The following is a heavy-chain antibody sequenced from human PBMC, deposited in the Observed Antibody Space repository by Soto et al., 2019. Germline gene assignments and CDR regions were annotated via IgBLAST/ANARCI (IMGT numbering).Heavy chain of an antibody. CDR2: ISGSGGST. V-gene: IGHV3-23*01. CDR1: GFTFSSYA. CDR3: AKVMGYDSSGYYLYGMDV. Sequence: VGSLRLSCAASGFTFSSYAMSWVRQAPGKGLEWVSAISGSGGSTYYADSVKGRFTISRDNSKNTLYLQMNSLRAEDTAVYYCAKVMGYDSSGYYLYGMDVWGQGTTVTV. J-gene: IGHJ6*02. D-gene: IGHD3-22*01.